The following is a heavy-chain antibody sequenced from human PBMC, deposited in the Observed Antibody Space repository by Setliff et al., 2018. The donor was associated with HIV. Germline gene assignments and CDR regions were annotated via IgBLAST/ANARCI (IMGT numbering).Heavy chain of an antibody. J-gene: IGHJ4*02. CDR2: ISFSGNTI. D-gene: IGHD3-9*01. CDR1: GFTFSNFA. V-gene: IGHV3-11*01. Sequence: GGSLRLSCVASGFTFSNFAMSWIRQAPGKGLEWVSYISFSGNTIYYRDSVKGRFTISRDNAKNSLYLEMNRLSADDTAVYFCARVITVLRSSDWSYYFDYWGQGTLVTVSS. CDR3: ARVITVLRSSDWSYYFDY.